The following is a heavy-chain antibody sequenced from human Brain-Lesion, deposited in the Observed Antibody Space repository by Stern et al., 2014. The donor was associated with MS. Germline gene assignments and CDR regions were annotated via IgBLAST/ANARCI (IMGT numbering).Heavy chain of an antibody. CDR3: ARTYSSGWYGGHAFDI. J-gene: IGHJ3*02. CDR1: GYRFDNYW. D-gene: IGHD6-19*01. CDR2: IYTADSDT. V-gene: IGHV5-51*01. Sequence: VQLVESGAEVKKPGESLKISCKGSGYRFDNYWIDWVRQKPGKGLEWMGIIYTADSDTRYSPSLQGQVTISADKSISTVYLQWSSLKASDTAMYYCARTYSSGWYGGHAFDIWGQGTMVTVSS.